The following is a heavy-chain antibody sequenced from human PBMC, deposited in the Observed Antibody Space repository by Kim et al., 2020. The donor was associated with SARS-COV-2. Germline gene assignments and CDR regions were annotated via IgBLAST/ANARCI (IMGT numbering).Heavy chain of an antibody. Sequence: GSTYYNPSLKSRVTIYVDTSKNQFSLKLRSVTAADTAVYYCTARRVEGLIWGQGTMVTVSS. V-gene: IGHV4-39*01. D-gene: IGHD5-18*01. CDR3: TARRVEGLI. J-gene: IGHJ3*02. CDR2: GST.